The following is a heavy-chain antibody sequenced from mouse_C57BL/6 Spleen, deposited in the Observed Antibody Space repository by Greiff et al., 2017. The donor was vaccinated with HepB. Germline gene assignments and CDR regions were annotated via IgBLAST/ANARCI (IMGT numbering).Heavy chain of an antibody. CDR2: IDPANGNT. J-gene: IGHJ2*01. D-gene: IGHD1-1*01. CDR1: GFNIKNTY. V-gene: IGHV14-3*01. CDR3: ARDPYYYGSSYAHFDY. Sequence: VQLQQSVAELVRPGASVKLSCTASGFNIKNTYMHWVKQRPEQGLEWIGRIDPANGNTKYAPKFQGKATITADTSSNTAYLQLSSLTSEDTAIYYCARDPYYYGSSYAHFDYWGQGTTLTVSS.